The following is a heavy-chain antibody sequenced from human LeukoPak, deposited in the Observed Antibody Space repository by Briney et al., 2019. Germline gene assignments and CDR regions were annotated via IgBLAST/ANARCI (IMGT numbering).Heavy chain of an antibody. J-gene: IGHJ4*02. D-gene: IGHD3-22*01. V-gene: IGHV3-7*01. CDR1: RFTFSNYW. CDR2: INQDGSEK. CDR3: AKDGVDSSLDFDY. Sequence: GGSLRLSCAASRFTFSNYWMNWFRQAPGKGLEWVANINQDGSEKNYVDSVKGRFTISRDNAENSLYLQMNSLRAEDTAVYYCAKDGVDSSLDFDYWGQGTLVTVSS.